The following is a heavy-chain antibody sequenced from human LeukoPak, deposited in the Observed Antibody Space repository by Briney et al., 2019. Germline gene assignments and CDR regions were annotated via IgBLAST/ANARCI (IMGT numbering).Heavy chain of an antibody. Sequence: ASVKVSCKGSGYTFTGYFIHWARQAPGQGLEWMGIINPIGGSTTYAQKFQGIVTMTRDTSTSTVYMELSSLRSEDTAVYYCARSYSSGQDGFDIWDQGTMVTVSS. V-gene: IGHV1-46*01. CDR1: GYTFTGYF. CDR3: ARSYSSGQDGFDI. D-gene: IGHD6-19*01. CDR2: INPIGGST. J-gene: IGHJ3*02.